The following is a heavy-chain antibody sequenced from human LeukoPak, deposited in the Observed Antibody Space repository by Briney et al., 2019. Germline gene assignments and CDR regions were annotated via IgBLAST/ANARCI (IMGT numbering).Heavy chain of an antibody. D-gene: IGHD4-23*01. J-gene: IGHJ6*02. CDR3: ARGYRGAPLYGMDV. CDR2: ISYDGSNK. CDR1: GFTFSSYA. Sequence: GGSLRLSCEASGFTFSSYAMHWVRQAPGKGLEWVAVISYDGSNKYYADSVKGRFTISRDNSKNTLYLQMNSLRAEDTAVYYCARGYRGAPLYGMDVWGQGTTVTVSS. V-gene: IGHV3-30*04.